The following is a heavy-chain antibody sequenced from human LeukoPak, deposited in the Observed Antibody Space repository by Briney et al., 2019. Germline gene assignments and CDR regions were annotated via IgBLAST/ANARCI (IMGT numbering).Heavy chain of an antibody. J-gene: IGHJ5*01. V-gene: IGHV3-30-3*01. CDR3: ATVTKVDFDF. CDR1: GFTFSSYT. CDR2: VSVEGVGR. D-gene: IGHD4-11*01. Sequence: GGSLRLSCAASGFTFSSYTMYWVRQAPGKGLEWVASVSVEGVGRYFPDSVEGRFTISRDNSKNTLYLQMKNVRAEDTAVYFCATVTKVDFDFWGQGSLVSVSS.